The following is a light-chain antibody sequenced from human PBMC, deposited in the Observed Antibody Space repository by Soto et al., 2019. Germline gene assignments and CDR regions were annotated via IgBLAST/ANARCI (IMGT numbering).Light chain of an antibody. CDR2: KAS. V-gene: IGKV1-5*03. CDR1: QSISNW. CDR3: QQTYSPPIT. J-gene: IGKJ5*01. Sequence: SKMTQSPSTLSATEGDRVTITCRASQSISNWLAWYQQKPGKAPKLLIYKASSLESGVPSRFSGSGSGTEFTLTISSLQPDDFVTYYCQQTYSPPITFGQGTRLEIK.